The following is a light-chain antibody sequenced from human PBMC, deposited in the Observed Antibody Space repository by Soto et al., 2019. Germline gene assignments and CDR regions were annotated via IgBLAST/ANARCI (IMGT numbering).Light chain of an antibody. V-gene: IGKV3-15*01. CDR3: QQYTDWPWGT. CDR2: GAS. Sequence: EIVMTQSPATLSLSPGETATLSCRASQSVHSNLAWFQQHPGQAPRLLIYGASSRATGIPVRFSGSGSGTEFTLTISSLHPEYFAVYYCQQYTDWPWGTFGGGTKVDIK. J-gene: IGKJ4*01. CDR1: QSVHSN.